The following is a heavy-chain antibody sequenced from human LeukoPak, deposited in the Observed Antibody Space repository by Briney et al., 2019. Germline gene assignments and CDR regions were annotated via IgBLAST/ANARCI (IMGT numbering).Heavy chain of an antibody. CDR1: GYTLTELS. V-gene: IGHV1-24*01. CDR3: ATAHLAAAGTHFDY. CDR2: FDPEDGET. Sequence: ASVKVSCKVSGYTLTELSMHWVRQAPGKGPEWMGGFDPEDGETIYAQKFQGRVTMTEDTSTDTAYMELSSLRSEDTAVYYCATAHLAAAGTHFDYWGQGTLVTVSS. J-gene: IGHJ4*02. D-gene: IGHD6-13*01.